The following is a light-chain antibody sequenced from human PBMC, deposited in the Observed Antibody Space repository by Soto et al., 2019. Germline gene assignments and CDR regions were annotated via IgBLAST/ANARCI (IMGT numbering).Light chain of an antibody. V-gene: IGLV2-14*01. CDR2: EVS. Sequence: QSVLTQPASVSGSPGQSITISCTGTSSDVGGYNYVSWYQQHPGKAPKLIIYEVSNRTSGISNRISGSKSGNTASLTISGLQAEDEADYYCSSYTSSSTRVFGGGTKLTVL. J-gene: IGLJ2*01. CDR1: SSDVGGYNY. CDR3: SSYTSSSTRV.